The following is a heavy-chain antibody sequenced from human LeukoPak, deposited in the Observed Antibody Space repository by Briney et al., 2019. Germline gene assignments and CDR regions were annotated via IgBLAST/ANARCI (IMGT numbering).Heavy chain of an antibody. CDR3: ARDTRSIAVGY. Sequence: SVKVSCKASGGTFSSYAISWVRQAPGQGLEWMGRIIPILGIANYAQKFQGRVTITPDKSTSTAYMELSSLRSEDTAVYYCARDTRSIAVGYWGQGTLVTVSS. CDR2: IIPILGIA. V-gene: IGHV1-69*04. CDR1: GGTFSSYA. D-gene: IGHD6-19*01. J-gene: IGHJ4*02.